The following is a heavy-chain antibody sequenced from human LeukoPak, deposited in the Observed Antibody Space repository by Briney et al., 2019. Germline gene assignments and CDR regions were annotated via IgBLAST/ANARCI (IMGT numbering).Heavy chain of an antibody. J-gene: IGHJ4*02. V-gene: IGHV3-7*01. CDR1: EFIFSGYW. CDR3: ARAGFVGAADY. Sequence: GGSLRLSCAASEFIFSGYWMNWVRQAPGKGLEWVANIKQDGSEKQYVDSVRGRFTISRDNAKNSLYLQMNSLRVEDTAVYYCARAGFVGAADYWGQGTLVTVSS. D-gene: IGHD2-15*01. CDR2: IKQDGSEK.